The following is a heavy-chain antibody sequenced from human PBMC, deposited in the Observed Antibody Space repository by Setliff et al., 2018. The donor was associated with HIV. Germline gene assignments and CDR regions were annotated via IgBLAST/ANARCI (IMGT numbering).Heavy chain of an antibody. Sequence: ASVKVSCKASGYTFTSYGISWVRQAPGQGLEWMGWISAYNGNTNYAQKLQGRVTITTDESTSTAYMELSSLRSEDTALYYCARGQSQGYAYSGSYGAFDIWGQGTMVTVSS. CDR2: ISAYNGNT. J-gene: IGHJ3*02. V-gene: IGHV1-18*01. D-gene: IGHD1-26*01. CDR1: GYTFTSYG. CDR3: ARGQSQGYAYSGSYGAFDI.